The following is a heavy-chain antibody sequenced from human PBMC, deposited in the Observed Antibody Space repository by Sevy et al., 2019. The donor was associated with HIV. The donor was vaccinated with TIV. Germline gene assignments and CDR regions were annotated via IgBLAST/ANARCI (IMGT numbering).Heavy chain of an antibody. J-gene: IGHJ5*02. Sequence: GGSLRLSCAASGFTFDDYGMSWVRQAPGKGLEWVSGINWNGGSTGYADSVKGRFTISRDNAKNSLNLQMNSLRAEDTALYYCARAGDSSGWYGDWFDPWGQGTLVTVSS. CDR1: GFTFDDYG. V-gene: IGHV3-20*04. D-gene: IGHD6-19*01. CDR2: INWNGGST. CDR3: ARAGDSSGWYGDWFDP.